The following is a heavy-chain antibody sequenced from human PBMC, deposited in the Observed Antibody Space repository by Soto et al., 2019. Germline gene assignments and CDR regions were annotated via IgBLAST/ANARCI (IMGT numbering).Heavy chain of an antibody. CDR1: GFTFSSYA. CDR2: ISGSGGST. Sequence: GGSLRLSCAASGFTFSSYAMSWVRQAPGKGLEWVSAISGSGGSTYYADSVKGRFTISRDNSKNTLYLQMNSLRAEDTAVYYCAKDRGYSGYDWFDYYYYMDVWGKGTTVTVSS. V-gene: IGHV3-23*01. D-gene: IGHD5-12*01. CDR3: AKDRGYSGYDWFDYYYYMDV. J-gene: IGHJ6*03.